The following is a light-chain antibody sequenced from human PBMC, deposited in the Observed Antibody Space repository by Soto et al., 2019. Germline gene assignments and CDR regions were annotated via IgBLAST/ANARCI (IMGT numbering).Light chain of an antibody. CDR3: CSYAGSYTYV. J-gene: IGLJ1*01. Sequence: QSVLTQPRSVSGSPGQSVTISCTGTNRDVGTFYFVSWYQQYPDKGPKLIIYDVTERPSGVPDRFSGSKSGNTASLTISGLQAEDEADYYCCSYAGSYTYVFGSGTKVTV. CDR2: DVT. V-gene: IGLV2-11*01. CDR1: NRDVGTFYF.